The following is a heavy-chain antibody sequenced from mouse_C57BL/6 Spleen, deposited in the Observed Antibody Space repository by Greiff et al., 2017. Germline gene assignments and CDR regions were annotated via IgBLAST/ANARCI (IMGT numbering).Heavy chain of an antibody. V-gene: IGHV3-6*01. D-gene: IGHD1-1*01. J-gene: IGHJ3*01. CDR1: GYSITSGYY. CDR2: ISYDGSN. CDR3: ASPPYYGSSYGGFAY. Sequence: EVKLLESGPGLVKPSQSLSLTCSVTGYSITSGYYWNWIRQFPGNKLEWMGYISYDGSNNYNPSLKNRISITRDTSKNQFFLKLTSVTTEDTATYYCASPPYYGSSYGGFAYWGQGTLVTVSA.